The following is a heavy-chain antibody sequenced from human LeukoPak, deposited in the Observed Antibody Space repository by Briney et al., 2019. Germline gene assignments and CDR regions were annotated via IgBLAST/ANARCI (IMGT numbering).Heavy chain of an antibody. V-gene: IGHV4-4*07. CDR1: VGSISNDY. J-gene: IGHJ4*02. Sequence: PSETLSLICTVSVGSISNDYWSWIRQAAGKELEWIGRIYTRGSTNYNPSLKSRVTISLDKSKKQFSLNLNSVTAADTAVYYCARGGTYGSGRNQHTTLDYWGQGTLVTVSS. D-gene: IGHD3-10*01. CDR2: IYTRGST. CDR3: ARGGTYGSGRNQHTTLDY.